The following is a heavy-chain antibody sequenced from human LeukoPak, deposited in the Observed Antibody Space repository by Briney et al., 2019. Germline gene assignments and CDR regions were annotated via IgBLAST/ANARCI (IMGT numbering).Heavy chain of an antibody. V-gene: IGHV3-48*04. J-gene: IGHJ3*02. D-gene: IGHD6-13*01. CDR1: GFSFSSYA. CDR3: ARDLYSSRWYEGAFDI. CDR2: ISSSSGTI. Sequence: PGGSLRLSCAASGFSFSSYAMGWVRQAPGKGLEWVSYISSSSGTIYYADSVKGRFTFSRDNAKNSLYLQMNSLRVEDTAVYYCARDLYSSRWYEGAFDIWGQGTMVTVSS.